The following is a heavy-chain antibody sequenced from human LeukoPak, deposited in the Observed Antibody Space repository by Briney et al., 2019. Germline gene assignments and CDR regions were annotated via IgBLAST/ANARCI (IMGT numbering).Heavy chain of an antibody. D-gene: IGHD6-6*01. J-gene: IGHJ4*02. CDR1: GFTFSSYG. CDR3: ARVGYSSSSGDY. CDR2: IWYDGSNK. Sequence: GGSLRLSCAASGFTFSSYGMHWVRQAPGKGLEWVAVIWYDGSNKYYADSVKGRFTTSRDNSKNTLYLQMNSLRAEDTAVYYCARVGYSSSSGDYWGQGTLVTVSS. V-gene: IGHV3-33*01.